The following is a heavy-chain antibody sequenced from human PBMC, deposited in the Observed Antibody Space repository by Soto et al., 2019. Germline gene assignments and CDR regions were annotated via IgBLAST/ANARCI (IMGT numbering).Heavy chain of an antibody. CDR1: GFTFSSYG. D-gene: IGHD3-16*01. V-gene: IGHV3-30*18. Sequence: GGSLRLSCAASGFTFSSYGMHWVRQAPGKGLEWVAVISYDGSNKYYADSVKGRFTISRDNSKNTLYLQMNSLRAEDTAVYYCAKDAALRWFDYWGQGTLVTVSS. CDR3: AKDAALRWFDY. CDR2: ISYDGSNK. J-gene: IGHJ4*02.